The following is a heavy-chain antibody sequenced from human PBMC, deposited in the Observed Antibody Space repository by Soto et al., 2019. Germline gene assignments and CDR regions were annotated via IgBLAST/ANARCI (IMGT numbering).Heavy chain of an antibody. V-gene: IGHV3-48*02. D-gene: IGHD2-21*02. J-gene: IGHJ4*02. CDR2: INAPSTST. Sequence: EVHLVEFGGGLVQPGGSLRLSCAASGFIFSDYGLTWVRQAPGKGLEWVSHINAPSTSTLYADSVRGRFTISRDNAKNSVYLQMSSLSDEDTAVYYCTRDPEGDLDFDYWGQGTLVTVSS. CDR1: GFIFSDYG. CDR3: TRDPEGDLDFDY.